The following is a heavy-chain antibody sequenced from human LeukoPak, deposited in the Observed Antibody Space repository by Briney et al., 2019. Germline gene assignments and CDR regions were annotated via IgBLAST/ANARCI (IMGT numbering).Heavy chain of an antibody. J-gene: IGHJ5*02. D-gene: IGHD3-22*01. CDR3: ARGIKKYYYDSSGYLNWFDP. CDR2: INHSGST. CDR1: GGSFSGYY. V-gene: IGHV4-34*01. Sequence: SETLSLTCAVYGGSFSGYYWSWIRQPPGKGLEWIGEINHSGSTNYNPSLKSRVTISVDTSKNQFSLKLSSVTAADTAVYYCARGIKKYYYDSSGYLNWFDPWGQGTLVTVSS.